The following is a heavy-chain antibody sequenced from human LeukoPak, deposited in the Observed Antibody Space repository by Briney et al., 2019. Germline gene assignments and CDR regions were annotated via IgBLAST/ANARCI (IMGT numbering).Heavy chain of an antibody. Sequence: SETLSLTCAVYGGSFSGYYWSWIRQPPGKGLEWIGEINHSGSTNYNPSLKSRVTISVDTSKNQFSLKLSSVTAADTAVYYCARVPRNWNDGYYYYGMDVWGQGTTVTVSS. CDR2: INHSGST. CDR3: ARVPRNWNDGYYYYGMDV. V-gene: IGHV4-34*01. D-gene: IGHD1-1*01. J-gene: IGHJ6*02. CDR1: GGSFSGYY.